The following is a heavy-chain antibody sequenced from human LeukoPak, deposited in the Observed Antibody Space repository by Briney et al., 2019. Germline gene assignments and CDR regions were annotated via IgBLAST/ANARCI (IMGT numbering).Heavy chain of an antibody. D-gene: IGHD1-26*01. CDR1: GFTFSSYA. Sequence: GGSLRLSCAVSGFTFSSYAMSWVRQAPGKGLEWVSAISGSGGSTYYADSVKGRFTISRDNSKNTLYLQMNSLRAEDTAVYYCAKDKWELRRALGSGPSDYWGQGTLVTVSS. CDR2: ISGSGGST. CDR3: AKDKWELRRALGSGPSDY. J-gene: IGHJ4*02. V-gene: IGHV3-23*01.